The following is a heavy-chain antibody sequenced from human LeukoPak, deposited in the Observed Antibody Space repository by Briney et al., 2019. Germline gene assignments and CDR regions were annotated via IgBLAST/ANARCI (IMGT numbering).Heavy chain of an antibody. V-gene: IGHV3-7*01. CDR3: AREEGAAGPRGGWFDP. J-gene: IGHJ5*02. CDR1: GFTFSSYW. D-gene: IGHD6-13*01. Sequence: GGSLRLFCAASGFTFSSYWMSWVRQAPGKGLEWVANIKQDGSEKYYVDSVKGRFTISRDNSKNTLYLQMNSLRAEDTAVYYCAREEGAAGPRGGWFDPWGQGTLVTVSS. CDR2: IKQDGSEK.